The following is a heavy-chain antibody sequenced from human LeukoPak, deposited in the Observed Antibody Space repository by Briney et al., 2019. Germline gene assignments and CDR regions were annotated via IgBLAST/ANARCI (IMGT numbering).Heavy chain of an antibody. CDR2: ISGSDGSGGRT. CDR3: AKERGPRSAFDY. V-gene: IGHV3-23*01. Sequence: GGSLRLSCAASGFTFSYYAMNWVRQAPGKGLEWVSGISGSDGSGGRTYYADSVKGRFTISRDNSKNTLYLQMNSLRTEDTAVYYCAKERGPRSAFDYWGQGTLVSVSS. J-gene: IGHJ4*02. CDR1: GFTFSYYA.